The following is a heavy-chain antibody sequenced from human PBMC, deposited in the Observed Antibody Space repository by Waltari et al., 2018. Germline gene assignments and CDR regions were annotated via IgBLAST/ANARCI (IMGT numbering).Heavy chain of an antibody. CDR2: VSVSGKTM. CDR3: ARAYSGSYYRYFEY. V-gene: IGHV3-48*03. D-gene: IGHD1-26*01. Sequence: EVQLVESWGGLVQPGGSLRLSCAASGFIFSNYEMNWVRQTPGKGLEWVSYVSVSGKTMYNVDSVKGRFTISRDNAKNSLHLQMNSLRAEDTAVYYCARAYSGSYYRYFEYWGQGALVTVSS. J-gene: IGHJ1*01. CDR1: GFIFSNYE.